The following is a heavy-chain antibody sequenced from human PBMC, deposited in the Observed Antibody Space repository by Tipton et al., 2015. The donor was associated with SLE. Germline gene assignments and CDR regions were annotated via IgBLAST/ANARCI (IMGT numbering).Heavy chain of an antibody. CDR2: IIPIFGTA. D-gene: IGHD3-22*01. CDR1: GGTFSSYA. V-gene: IGHV1-69*01. J-gene: IGHJ5*02. Sequence: QSGPEVKKPGSSVKVSCKASGGTFSSYAISWVRQAPGQGLEWMGGIIPIFGTANYAQKFQGRVTITADESTSTAYMELSSLRSEDTAVYYCARGCDYYDSSGYYPRFDPWGQGTLVTVSS. CDR3: ARGCDYYDSSGYYPRFDP.